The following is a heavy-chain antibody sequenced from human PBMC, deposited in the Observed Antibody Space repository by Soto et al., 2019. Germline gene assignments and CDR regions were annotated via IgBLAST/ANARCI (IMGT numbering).Heavy chain of an antibody. CDR2: IIPIFGTA. Sequence: QVQLVQSGAEVKKPGSSVKVSCKASGGTFSSYAISWVRQAPGQGLEWMGGIIPIFGTANYAQKFQGRVTITADESTSTAYMELSSLRSEDTAVYYCARGPFPSTTGTTRKNYYYGMDVWGQGTTVTVSS. CDR1: GGTFSSYA. D-gene: IGHD1-1*01. J-gene: IGHJ6*02. V-gene: IGHV1-69*01. CDR3: ARGPFPSTTGTTRKNYYYGMDV.